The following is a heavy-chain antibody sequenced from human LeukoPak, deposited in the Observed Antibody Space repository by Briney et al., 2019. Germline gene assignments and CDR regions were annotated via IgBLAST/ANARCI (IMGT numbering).Heavy chain of an antibody. V-gene: IGHV3-74*03. CDR3: ARVRYCDSTSCYSYFDY. J-gene: IGHJ4*02. D-gene: IGHD2-2*01. CDR2: INSDGSGT. Sequence: GGSLRVSCAASGFTFSNFYMHWVRHAPGKGLEWVARINSDGSGTMYADSVKGRFTISRDNAKNTLFLQMDSLRAEDTAMYYCARVRYCDSTSCYSYFDYWGQGPLVTVSS. CDR1: GFTFSNFY.